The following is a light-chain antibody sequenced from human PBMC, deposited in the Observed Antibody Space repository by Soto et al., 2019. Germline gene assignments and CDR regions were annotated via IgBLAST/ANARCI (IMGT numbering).Light chain of an antibody. J-gene: IGLJ1*01. CDR1: STDFVSYNR. V-gene: IGLV2-18*01. CDR3: SLYTSGSTFYV. CDR2: EAS. Sequence: QSALTQPPSVSGSPGQSVTISCTGTSTDFVSYNRVSWYQQPPGTAPKLIIYEASNRPSGVPDRFSGSKSGNTASLTISGLQAADEADYYCSLYTSGSTFYVFGTGTKVTVL.